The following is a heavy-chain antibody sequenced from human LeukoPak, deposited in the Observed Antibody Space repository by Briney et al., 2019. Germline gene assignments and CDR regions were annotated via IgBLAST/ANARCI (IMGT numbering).Heavy chain of an antibody. CDR2: AHPDSGNT. CDR1: GYPFSTWE. D-gene: IGHD1-14*01. J-gene: IGHJ5*02. CDR3: ARGPRNDP. Sequence: EASVKVSCKTSGYPFSTWEINWVRQAAGQGLEWLGWAHPDSGNTDYAQKFRGRVTMSRDTSTSTAYMELSGLRLDDTAVYFCARGPRNDPWGQGTLVTVSS. V-gene: IGHV1-8*01.